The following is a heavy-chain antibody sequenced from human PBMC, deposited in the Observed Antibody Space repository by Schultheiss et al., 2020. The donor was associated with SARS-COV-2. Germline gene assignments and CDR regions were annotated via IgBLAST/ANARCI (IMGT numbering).Heavy chain of an antibody. J-gene: IGHJ6*02. CDR2: ISSNGGST. CDR3: ARVGPLLWFGELSRTPYGMDV. Sequence: GGSLRLSCAASGFTFSSYGMHWVRQAPGKGLEYVSAISSNGGSTYYADSVKGRFTISRDNSKNTLYLQMSSLRAEDTAVYYCARVGPLLWFGELSRTPYGMDVWGQGTTVTVSS. D-gene: IGHD3-10*01. CDR1: GFTFSSYG. V-gene: IGHV3-64D*06.